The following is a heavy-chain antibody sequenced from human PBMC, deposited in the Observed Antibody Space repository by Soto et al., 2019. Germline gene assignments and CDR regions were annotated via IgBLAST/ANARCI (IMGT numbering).Heavy chain of an antibody. V-gene: IGHV4-59*01. D-gene: IGHD4-17*01. CDR3: ASDYGDYGLGAFDI. CDR1: GGSISSYD. Sequence: SETLSLTCTVSGGSISSYDWSWIRQPPGKGLEWIGYIYYSGSTNYNPSLKSRVTISVDTSKNQFSLKLSSVTAADTAVYYCASDYGDYGLGAFDIWGQGTMVTVSS. J-gene: IGHJ3*02. CDR2: IYYSGST.